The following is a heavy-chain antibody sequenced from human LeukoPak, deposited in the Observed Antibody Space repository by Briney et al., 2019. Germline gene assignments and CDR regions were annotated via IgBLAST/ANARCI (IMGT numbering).Heavy chain of an antibody. CDR3: TGNGYYSLEY. J-gene: IGHJ4*02. CDR1: GGFIRSTQW. V-gene: IGHV4-4*02. Sequence: SENPSLNCAVAGGFIRSTQWGGWVRQPPRKGLEWIGEIYHSGSTNYNPSLKSRVIISVDKSKNQFSLKLSSVTAADTAVYYCTGNGYYSLEYWGQGTLVTVSS. D-gene: IGHD3-3*01. CDR2: IYHSGST.